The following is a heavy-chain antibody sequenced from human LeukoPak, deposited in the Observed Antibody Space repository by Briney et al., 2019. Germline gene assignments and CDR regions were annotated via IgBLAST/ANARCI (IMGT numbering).Heavy chain of an antibody. D-gene: IGHD3/OR15-3a*01. CDR1: GYNFTTYW. CDR2: IYPGDSDT. J-gene: IGHJ4*02. V-gene: IGHV5-51*01. CDR3: ARRRVDSFTVDY. Sequence: GESLKISCQGSGYNFTTYWIGWVRQMPGKGLEWMGIIYPGDSDTRYSPSFQGQVTISAAKSISTAYLQWSSLRASDTAMYYCARRRVDSFTVDYWGQGTLVTASS.